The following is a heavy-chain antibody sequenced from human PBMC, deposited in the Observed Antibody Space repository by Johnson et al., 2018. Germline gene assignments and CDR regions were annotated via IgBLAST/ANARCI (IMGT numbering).Heavy chain of an antibody. D-gene: IGHD6-13*01. J-gene: IGHJ3*02. CDR1: GFTVSSYS. CDR2: IGTDGRTT. CDR3: AKHIAQGQDAFDI. V-gene: IGHV3-23*02. Sequence: EVQLLESGGDLVQPGGSLRLSCAATGFTVSSYSMAWVRQPPGKGPEWVSIIGTDGRTTFYGGSVKGRFIFSRDNTKNTVYLQMDSLRADATAVYYCAKHIAQGQDAFDIWGQGTMVTVSS.